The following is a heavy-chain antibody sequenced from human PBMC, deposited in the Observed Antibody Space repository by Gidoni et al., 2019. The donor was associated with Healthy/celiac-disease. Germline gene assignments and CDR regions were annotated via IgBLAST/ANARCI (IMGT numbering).Heavy chain of an antibody. CDR1: GFTVSSYD. D-gene: IGHD3-10*02. J-gene: IGHJ3*02. Sequence: EVQLVESGGGLVQPGGSLRLSCAASGFTVSSYDMHLVRQAKGKGLEWVSAIGTAGDTYYPGSVKGRFTISRENAKNSLYLQMNSLRAGDTAVYYCARGSTMSFAFDIWGQGTMVTVSS. CDR3: ARGSTMSFAFDI. V-gene: IGHV3-13*01. CDR2: IGTAGDT.